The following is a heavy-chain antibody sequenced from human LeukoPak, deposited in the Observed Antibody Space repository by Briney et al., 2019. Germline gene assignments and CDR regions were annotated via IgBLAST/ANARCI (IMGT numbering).Heavy chain of an antibody. J-gene: IGHJ6*02. V-gene: IGHV3-23*01. Sequence: GGSLRLSCGASGFTFSSYAMSWVRQAPGTGLEGVSGISGGGGNTYYADSVKGRFTISRDNSKNTLYLQMNSLRAEDTAVYYCVGIAAAGTVYYYYGMDVWGQGTTVTVSS. CDR1: GFTFSSYA. D-gene: IGHD6-13*01. CDR3: VGIAAAGTVYYYYGMDV. CDR2: ISGGGGNT.